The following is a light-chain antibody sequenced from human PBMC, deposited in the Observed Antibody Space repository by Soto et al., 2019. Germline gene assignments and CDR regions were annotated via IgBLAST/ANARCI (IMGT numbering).Light chain of an antibody. Sequence: DIQMTQSPSSLSASVGDRVTITCRASQSISTYLNWYQQKAGLAPKLLIYAASSLQSGVPSRFSGSGSGTDFTLTISSLQPEDFATYYCQQSYSTPITFGQGTLLEIK. CDR3: QQSYSTPIT. CDR1: QSISTY. V-gene: IGKV1-39*01. J-gene: IGKJ5*01. CDR2: AAS.